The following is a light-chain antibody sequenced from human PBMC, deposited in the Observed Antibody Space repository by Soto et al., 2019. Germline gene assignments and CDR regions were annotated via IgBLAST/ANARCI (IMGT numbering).Light chain of an antibody. V-gene: IGLV2-14*01. Sequence: QSVLTQPASVSGSPGQSITISCTGTSSDVGGYNYVSWYQQHPGKAPKLMIYDVSNRPSGVSNRFSGSKSGNTASLTISGLQAEDEADYYCSSYTISLVVFGGGTQLTVL. CDR2: DVS. CDR3: SSYTISLVV. J-gene: IGLJ2*01. CDR1: SSDVGGYNY.